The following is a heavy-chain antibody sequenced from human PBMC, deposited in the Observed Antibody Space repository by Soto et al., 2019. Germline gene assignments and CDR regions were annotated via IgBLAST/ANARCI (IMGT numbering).Heavy chain of an antibody. J-gene: IGHJ3*01. V-gene: IGHV1-69*01. CDR2: IIPIFGTA. Sequence: QVQLVQSGAEVKKPGSSVKVSCKASGGTFSSYAISWVRQAPGQGLEWMGGIIPIFGTANYAQKFQGRVTITADESTSTVYMELHSLRSEDTDVYYCARTKYYYDSSGPGNDAFDFWGQGTMVTVSS. CDR1: GGTFSSYA. D-gene: IGHD3-22*01. CDR3: ARTKYYYDSSGPGNDAFDF.